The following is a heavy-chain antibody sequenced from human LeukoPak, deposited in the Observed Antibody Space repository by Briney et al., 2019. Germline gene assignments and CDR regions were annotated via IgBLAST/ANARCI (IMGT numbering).Heavy chain of an antibody. CDR2: ISSTSSYI. CDR3: ARASSGWAVDLYYFDY. J-gene: IGHJ4*02. Sequence: GGSLRHSCAASGFTFRSYSMNWVRQAPGKGLEWVSSISSTSSYIYYADSVKGRFTISRDNAKNSLYLQMNSLTAEDTAVYYCARASSGWAVDLYYFDYWGQGTLVTVSS. CDR1: GFTFRSYS. V-gene: IGHV3-21*01. D-gene: IGHD6-19*01.